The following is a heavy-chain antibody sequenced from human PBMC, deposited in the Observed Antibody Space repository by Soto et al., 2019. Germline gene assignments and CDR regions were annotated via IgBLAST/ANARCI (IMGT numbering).Heavy chain of an antibody. CDR2: VYSSGTT. Sequence: SETLSLTCRVSNVSVSGSYWAWIRQPPGKGLEWIGWVYSSGTTKYNPSLKSRVTISMDTSKNEVFLKLTSVTTSDTAVYFCAKDRGGRGPFDPWGQGTLVTVSS. D-gene: IGHD1-26*01. CDR1: NVSVSGSY. J-gene: IGHJ5*01. CDR3: AKDRGGRGPFDP. V-gene: IGHV4-59*02.